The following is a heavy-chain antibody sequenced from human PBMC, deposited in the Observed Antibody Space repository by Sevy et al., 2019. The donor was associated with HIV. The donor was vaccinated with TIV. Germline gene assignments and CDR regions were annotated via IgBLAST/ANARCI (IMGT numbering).Heavy chain of an antibody. CDR2: ISAYNGNT. D-gene: IGHD1-26*01. CDR1: GYTFTSYG. V-gene: IGHV1-18*04. CDR3: ASAPFGGGSYPRGVALGY. Sequence: ASVKVSCKASGYTFTSYGISWVRQAPGQGLEWMGWISAYNGNTNYAQKLQGRVTMTTDTSTSTAYMELRSLRSDDTAVYYCASAPFGGGSYPRGVALGYWGQGTLVTVSS. J-gene: IGHJ4*02.